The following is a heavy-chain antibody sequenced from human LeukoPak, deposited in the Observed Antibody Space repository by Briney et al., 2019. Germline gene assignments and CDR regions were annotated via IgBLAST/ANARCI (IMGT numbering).Heavy chain of an antibody. CDR3: AKHIYGAASIQQ. D-gene: IGHD6-25*01. CDR1: GFTFRDAW. J-gene: IGHJ1*01. CDR2: IRSRADGGTA. Sequence: GGSLRLSCAASGFTFRDAWMTWVRQAPGKGLEWVGRIRSRADGGTAEYATAVEGRFTISRDDSTNTLYLHMSNVKTEDTAVYYCAKHIYGAASIQQWGQGTLVTVSS. V-gene: IGHV3-15*01.